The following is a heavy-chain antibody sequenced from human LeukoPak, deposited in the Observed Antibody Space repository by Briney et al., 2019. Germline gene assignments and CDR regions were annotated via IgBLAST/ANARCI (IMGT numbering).Heavy chain of an antibody. CDR1: GDSFTSVTDY. Sequence: PSETLSLTCTVSGDSFTSVTDYWAWIRQPPGKGLEWIASGDYSGGTYYNPSLKSRVTISVDKSKNQFSLKLSSVTAADTAVYYCARDQRSIPDSSGYYYYYGMDVWGQGTTVTVSS. J-gene: IGHJ6*02. V-gene: IGHV4-39*07. CDR2: GDYSGGT. D-gene: IGHD3-22*01. CDR3: ARDQRSIPDSSGYYYYYGMDV.